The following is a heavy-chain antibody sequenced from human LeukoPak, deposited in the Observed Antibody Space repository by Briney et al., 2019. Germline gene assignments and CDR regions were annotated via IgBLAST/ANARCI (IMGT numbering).Heavy chain of an antibody. Sequence: SETLSLTCTVSGGSISSGGYYWSWIRQHPGKGLEWIGYIYYSGSTYYNPSLKSRVTISVDTSKNQFSLKLSSVTAADTAVYYCARRGTKPRKFDYWGQGTLVTVSS. CDR2: IYYSGST. D-gene: IGHD1-14*01. CDR1: GGSISSGGYY. CDR3: ARRGTKPRKFDY. V-gene: IGHV4-31*03. J-gene: IGHJ4*02.